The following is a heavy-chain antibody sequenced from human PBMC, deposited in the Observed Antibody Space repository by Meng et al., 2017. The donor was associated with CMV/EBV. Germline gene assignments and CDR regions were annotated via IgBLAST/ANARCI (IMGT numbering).Heavy chain of an antibody. CDR3: ARGGALAAFDI. CDR1: GGSISSYY. Sequence: SETLSLTCTVSGGSISSYYWSWIRQPPGKGLEWIGYIYYSGSTNYNPSLKSRVTIPVDTSKNQFSLKLSSVTAADTAVYYCARGGALAAFDIWGQGTMVTVSS. J-gene: IGHJ3*02. CDR2: IYYSGST. D-gene: IGHD3-16*01. V-gene: IGHV4-59*01.